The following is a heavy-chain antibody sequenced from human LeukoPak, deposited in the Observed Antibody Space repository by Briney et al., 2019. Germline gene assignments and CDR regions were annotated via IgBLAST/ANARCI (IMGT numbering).Heavy chain of an antibody. V-gene: IGHV3-66*01. D-gene: IGHD6-19*01. CDR3: ARDREWLPTLPPSWYFDL. J-gene: IGHJ2*01. CDR1: KFTIRSNY. CDR2: IYSGGTT. Sequence: PGGSLRLSCTASKFTIRSNYMNWVRQAPGKGLEWVSIIYSGGTTYYANAVRGRFTIPRDNSKNSLFLQMNSLRVEDTAVYYCARDREWLPTLPPSWYFDLWGRGTLVTVSS.